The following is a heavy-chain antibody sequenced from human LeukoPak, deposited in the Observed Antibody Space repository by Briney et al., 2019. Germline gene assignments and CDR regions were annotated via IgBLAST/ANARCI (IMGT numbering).Heavy chain of an antibody. D-gene: IGHD1-7*01. CDR3: ARSLSGTSSNE. V-gene: IGHV3-30-3*01. J-gene: IGHJ4*02. Sequence: PGGSLRLSCAASGFTFSSYAMHWVRQAPGKGLEWVAVISYDGSNKYYADSVKGRFTISRDNSKNTLYLQMNSLRAEDTAVYYCARSLSGTSSNEWGQGTLVTVSS. CDR1: GFTFSSYA. CDR2: ISYDGSNK.